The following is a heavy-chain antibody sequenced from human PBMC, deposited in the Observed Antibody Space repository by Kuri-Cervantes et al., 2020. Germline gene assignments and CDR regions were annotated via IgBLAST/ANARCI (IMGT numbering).Heavy chain of an antibody. Sequence: GGSLRLSCAASGFTFTNVRMSWVRQAPGKGLEWVGRIKAKTEGGATDYAAPVKGRFTISRDDSKDTLYLQMNSLKTEDTAVYYCSAPLRSRFSSDYWGQGTLVTVSS. CDR3: SAPLRSRFSSDY. V-gene: IGHV3-15*01. CDR2: IKAKTEGGAT. D-gene: IGHD3-16*01. J-gene: IGHJ4*02. CDR1: GFTFTNVR.